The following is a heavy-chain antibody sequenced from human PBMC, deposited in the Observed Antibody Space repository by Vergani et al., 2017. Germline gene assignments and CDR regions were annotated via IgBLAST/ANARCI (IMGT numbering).Heavy chain of an antibody. V-gene: IGHV1-69-2*01. J-gene: IGHJ5*02. CDR3: ARDAPLGIAAAGTYWFDP. CDR1: GYTFTDHY. D-gene: IGHD6-13*01. CDR2: VDPEDGET. Sequence: EVQLVQSGAEVKKPGATMKISCKVSGYTFTDHYMHWVKQAPGKGLEWMGLVDPEDGETIYAEKFKGRVTIAADTSTDTAHLELSSLRSEDTAVYYCARDAPLGIAAAGTYWFDPWGQGTLVTVSS.